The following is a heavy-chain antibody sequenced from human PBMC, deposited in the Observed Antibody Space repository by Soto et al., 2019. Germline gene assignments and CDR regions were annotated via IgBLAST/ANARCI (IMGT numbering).Heavy chain of an antibody. CDR2: IYYSGST. CDR1: GGSISSSSYY. J-gene: IGHJ4*02. Sequence: PSETLSLTCTVSGGSISSSSYYWGWIRQPPGKGLEWIGSIYYSGSTYYNPSLKSRVTISVDTSKNQFSLKLSSVTAADTAVYYCAGKWELLTLYYFDYWGQGTLVTVSS. D-gene: IGHD1-26*01. CDR3: AGKWELLTLYYFDY. V-gene: IGHV4-39*01.